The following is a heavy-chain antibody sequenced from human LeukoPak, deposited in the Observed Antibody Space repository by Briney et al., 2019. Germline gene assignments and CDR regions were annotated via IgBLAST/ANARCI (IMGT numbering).Heavy chain of an antibody. CDR1: GGSLSSYY. CDR2: IYYSGST. CDR3: ATFDYGGNSFDY. Sequence: SETLSLTCTVSGGSLSSYYWSWVRQPPGKGLEWIGYIYYSGSTNYNPPLTSRVTISVDTSKNQFSLKLSSVTAADTAVYYCATFDYGGNSFDYWGQGTLVTVSS. J-gene: IGHJ4*02. V-gene: IGHV4-59*01. D-gene: IGHD4-17*01.